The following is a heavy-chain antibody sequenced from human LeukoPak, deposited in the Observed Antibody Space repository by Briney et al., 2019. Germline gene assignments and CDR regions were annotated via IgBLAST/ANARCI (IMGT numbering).Heavy chain of an antibody. D-gene: IGHD6-13*01. CDR3: APPPIAATGN. CDR1: GFTFSSYW. Sequence: GGSLRLSCAASGFTFSSYWMSWVRQAPGKGLEWVANIRQDGSDKNYVDSVEGRFTISRDNAKRSLYLQMNSLRAEDTAVYYCAPPPIAATGNWGQGTLATVSS. CDR2: IRQDGSDK. J-gene: IGHJ4*02. V-gene: IGHV3-7*01.